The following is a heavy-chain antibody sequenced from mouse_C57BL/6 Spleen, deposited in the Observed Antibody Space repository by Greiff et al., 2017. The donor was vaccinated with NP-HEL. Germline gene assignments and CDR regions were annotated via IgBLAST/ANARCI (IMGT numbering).Heavy chain of an antibody. CDR2: ISSGSSTI. CDR3: ARGTMITTNWYFDV. D-gene: IGHD2-4*01. Sequence: EVMLVESGGGLVKPGGSLKLSCAASGFTFSDYGMHWVRQAPEKGLEWVAYISSGSSTIYYADTVQGRFTISRDNAKNTLFLQMTSLRSEDTAMYYCARGTMITTNWYFDVWGTGTTVTVSS. CDR1: GFTFSDYG. J-gene: IGHJ1*03. V-gene: IGHV5-17*01.